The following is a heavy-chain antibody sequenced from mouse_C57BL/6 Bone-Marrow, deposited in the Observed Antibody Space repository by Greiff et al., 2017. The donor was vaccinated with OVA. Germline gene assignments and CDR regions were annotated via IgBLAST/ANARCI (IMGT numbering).Heavy chain of an antibody. Sequence: EVQLQQSGAELVRPGASVKLSCTASGFNIKDDYMHWVKQRPEQGLEWIGWIDPENGDTEYASKFQGKATITADTSSNTAYLQLSSLTSEHTAVYYCTTADYGSGYWYFDYWGTGTTVTVSS. CDR3: TTADYGSGYWYFDY. J-gene: IGHJ1*03. V-gene: IGHV14-4*01. CDR2: IDPENGDT. D-gene: IGHD1-1*01. CDR1: GFNIKDDY.